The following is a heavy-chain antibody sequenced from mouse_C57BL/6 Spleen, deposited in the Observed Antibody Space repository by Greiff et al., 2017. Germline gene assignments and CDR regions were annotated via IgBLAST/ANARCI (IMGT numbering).Heavy chain of an antibody. V-gene: IGHV1-72*01. Sequence: QVQLQQPGAELVKPGASVKLSCKASGYTFTSYWMHWVKQRPGRGLEWIGRIDPNSGGTKYNEKFKSKATLTVDKPSSTAYMPLSSLTSEDSAVYYCAREEGTARDIDYAMDYWGQGTSVTVSS. D-gene: IGHD3-3*01. CDR3: AREEGTARDIDYAMDY. J-gene: IGHJ4*01. CDR1: GYTFTSYW. CDR2: IDPNSGGT.